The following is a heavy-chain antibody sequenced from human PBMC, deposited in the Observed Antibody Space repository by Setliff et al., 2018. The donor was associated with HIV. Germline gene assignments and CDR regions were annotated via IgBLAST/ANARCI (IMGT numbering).Heavy chain of an antibody. CDR1: GGSITASH. Sequence: SETLSLTCSVSGGSITASHWSWIRQPAGKGLEWIGYIYKSGSTNYKASLKNRVTISADTSKNQFSLKLSSVTAADTAVYYCARGRGSYWGQGTLVTVSS. J-gene: IGHJ4*02. CDR3: ARGRGSY. V-gene: IGHV4-59*08. CDR2: IYKSGST. D-gene: IGHD1-26*01.